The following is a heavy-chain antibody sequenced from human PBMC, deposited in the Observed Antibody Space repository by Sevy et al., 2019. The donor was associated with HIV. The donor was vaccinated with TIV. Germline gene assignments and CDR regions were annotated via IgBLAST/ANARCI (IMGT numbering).Heavy chain of an antibody. V-gene: IGHV3-23*01. J-gene: IGHJ6*02. CDR3: ARSPDFGRAIPTGVMDV. Sequence: GGSLRLSCAASGFTFSTYAMSWVRQTPGKGLQWVSVIGYSGDSTYYADSVKGRFTISRDNSKNTMYLQMNSLRAEDTAVYYCARSPDFGRAIPTGVMDVWGQGTTVTVSS. CDR1: GFTFSTYA. CDR2: IGYSGDST. D-gene: IGHD2-21*01.